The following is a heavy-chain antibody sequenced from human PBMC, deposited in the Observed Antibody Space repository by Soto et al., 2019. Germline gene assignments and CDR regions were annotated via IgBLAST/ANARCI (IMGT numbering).Heavy chain of an antibody. D-gene: IGHD5-18*01. Sequence: QVQLVQSGPEVKKPGASVKVSCKASAYTFITYGISWVRQAPGQGLEWMGWISGYNGQTNYAQKFRGRVTITTDTSTTTAYMELRSLRSDDTAMYYWARDVRKELWVEGLNAMDVWGQGTTVTVSS. J-gene: IGHJ6*02. CDR1: AYTFITYG. CDR2: ISGYNGQT. CDR3: ARDVRKELWVEGLNAMDV. V-gene: IGHV1-18*01.